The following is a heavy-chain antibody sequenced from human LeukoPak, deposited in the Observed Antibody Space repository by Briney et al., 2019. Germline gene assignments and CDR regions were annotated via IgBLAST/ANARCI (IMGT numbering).Heavy chain of an antibody. CDR1: GITFSSYA. V-gene: IGHV3-23*01. Sequence: GGSLRLSCAASGITFSSYAMSWVRQAPGKGLEWVSAISGSGGSTYYADSVKGRFTISRDNSKNTLYLQMNSLRAEDTAVYYCAKTVAGGTAFLDYWGQGTLVTVSS. D-gene: IGHD6-19*01. J-gene: IGHJ4*02. CDR3: AKTVAGGTAFLDY. CDR2: ISGSGGST.